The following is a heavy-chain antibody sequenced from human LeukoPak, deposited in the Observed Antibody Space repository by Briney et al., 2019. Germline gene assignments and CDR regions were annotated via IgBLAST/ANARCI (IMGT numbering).Heavy chain of an antibody. J-gene: IGHJ3*02. V-gene: IGHV4-34*01. Sequence: NPSETLSLTCAVYGGSFSGHYWSWIRQPPGKGLEWIGEINHSGSTNYNPSLKSRVTISVDTSKNQFSLKLSSVTAADTAVYYCARDHPLGRGGSYYLSAFDIWGQGTMVTVSS. CDR2: INHSGST. D-gene: IGHD1-26*01. CDR3: ARDHPLGRGGSYYLSAFDI. CDR1: GGSFSGHY.